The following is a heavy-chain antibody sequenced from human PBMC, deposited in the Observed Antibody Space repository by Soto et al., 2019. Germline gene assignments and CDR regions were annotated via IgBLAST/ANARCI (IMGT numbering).Heavy chain of an antibody. CDR3: ARRGGSGYFLIDV. V-gene: IGHV5-51*03. Sequence: EVQLVQSGAEVKKPGESLKISCKGSGYSFSTYWIGWVRQMPGKGLEWMGTISPADSDTKYSPSFQGQVTISADKSISTAYLQWSSLRASDAAMYYCARRGGSGYFLIDVWGQGTLVTVSS. CDR1: GYSFSTYW. J-gene: IGHJ4*02. D-gene: IGHD5-12*01. CDR2: ISPADSDT.